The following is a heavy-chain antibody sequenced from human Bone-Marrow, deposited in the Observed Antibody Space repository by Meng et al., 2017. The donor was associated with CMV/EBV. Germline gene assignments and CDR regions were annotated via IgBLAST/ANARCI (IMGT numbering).Heavy chain of an antibody. CDR2: MNPNSGNT. Sequence: ASVKVSCKASGYTFTSYDINWVRQATGQGLEWMGWMNPNSGNTGYAQKFQGRVTMTRDTSISTAYMELSRLRSDDTAVYYCARGYYYDSSGYPDLDYWGQGTLVTVSS. V-gene: IGHV1-8*01. J-gene: IGHJ4*02. D-gene: IGHD3-22*01. CDR3: ARGYYYDSSGYPDLDY. CDR1: GYTFTSYD.